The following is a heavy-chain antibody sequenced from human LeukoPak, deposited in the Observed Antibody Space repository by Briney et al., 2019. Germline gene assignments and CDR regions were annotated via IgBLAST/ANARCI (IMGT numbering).Heavy chain of an antibody. V-gene: IGHV3-23*01. CDR3: AKERDAIQLWFYFDY. J-gene: IGHJ4*02. Sequence: PGGSLRLSCAASGFTFSRYAMSWVRQAPGKGVEWVSAISGSGGSTYYADSVKGGFTISRDNSKNTMYLQMNRLRAEDTAVYFCAKERDAIQLWFYFDYWGQGTLVTVSS. D-gene: IGHD5-18*01. CDR1: GFTFSRYA. CDR2: ISGSGGST.